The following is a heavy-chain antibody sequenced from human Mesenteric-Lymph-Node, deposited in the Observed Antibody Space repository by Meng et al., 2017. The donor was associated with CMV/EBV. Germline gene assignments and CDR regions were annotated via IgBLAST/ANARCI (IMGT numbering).Heavy chain of an antibody. CDR2: IYSGGSST. D-gene: IGHD1-26*01. CDR3: AKVNRSYSDAFDI. J-gene: IGHJ3*02. V-gene: IGHV3-23*03. CDR1: GFTFSSYA. Sequence: AASGFTFSSYAMSWVRQAPGKGLEWVSVIYSGGSSTYYADSVKGRFTISRDNSKNTLYLQMNSLRAEDTAVYYCAKVNRSYSDAFDIWGQGTMVTVSS.